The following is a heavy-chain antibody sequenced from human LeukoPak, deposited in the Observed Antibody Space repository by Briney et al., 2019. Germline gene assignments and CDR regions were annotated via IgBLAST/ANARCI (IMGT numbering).Heavy chain of an antibody. CDR3: ARGLYYDSSGYEPLDY. CDR1: GLTFSSYS. CDR2: ISSSSSYI. J-gene: IGHJ4*02. V-gene: IGHV3-21*01. Sequence: GGSLRLSCAASGLTFSSYSMNWVRQAPGKGLEWVSSISSSSSYIYYADSVKGRFTISRDNAKNSLYLQMNSLRAEDTSVYYCARGLYYDSSGYEPLDYWGQGTLATVSS. D-gene: IGHD3-22*01.